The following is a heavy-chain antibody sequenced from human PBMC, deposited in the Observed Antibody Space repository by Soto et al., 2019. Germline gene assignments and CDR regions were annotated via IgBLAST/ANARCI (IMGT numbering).Heavy chain of an antibody. V-gene: IGHV3-21*01. Sequence: EVQLVESGGGLVKPGGSLRLSCAASGFTFSSYSMNWVRQAPGKGLEWVSSISSSSSYIYYADSVKGRFTISRDNAKKSLYLQMNSLRAEDTAVYYCARAQEGYYYDSSGYYTDAFDIWGQGTMVTVSS. CDR2: ISSSSSYI. D-gene: IGHD3-22*01. CDR1: GFTFSSYS. CDR3: ARAQEGYYYDSSGYYTDAFDI. J-gene: IGHJ3*02.